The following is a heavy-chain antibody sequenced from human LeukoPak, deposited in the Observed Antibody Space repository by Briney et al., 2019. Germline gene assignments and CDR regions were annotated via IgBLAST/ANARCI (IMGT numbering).Heavy chain of an antibody. CDR3: AREGSGFDY. J-gene: IGHJ4*02. V-gene: IGHV3-48*03. CDR2: ITSGGSAT. Sequence: PGGSLRLSCAGSGFTFSSYEMNWVRQAPGKGLEWVTYITSGGSATYYADSVKGRFTISRDNAKNSLYLQMNSLRAEDTAVYYCAREGSGFDYWGQGTLVTVSS. D-gene: IGHD2-15*01. CDR1: GFTFSSYE.